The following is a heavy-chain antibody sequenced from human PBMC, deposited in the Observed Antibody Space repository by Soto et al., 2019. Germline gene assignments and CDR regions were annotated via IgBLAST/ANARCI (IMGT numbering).Heavy chain of an antibody. J-gene: IGHJ6*03. CDR2: ISSSGSTI. CDR3: ARAVAGTSAYYYHFYYMDV. V-gene: IGHV3-11*01. CDR1: GFTFSDYY. D-gene: IGHD6-19*01. Sequence: QVQLVESGGGLVKPGGSLRLSCAASGFTFSDYYMSWIRQAPGKGLEWVAYISSSGSTIYYADSVKGRFTISRDNAKNSLYLQMNSLRAEDTAVYYCARAVAGTSAYYYHFYYMDVWGKGTTVTVSS.